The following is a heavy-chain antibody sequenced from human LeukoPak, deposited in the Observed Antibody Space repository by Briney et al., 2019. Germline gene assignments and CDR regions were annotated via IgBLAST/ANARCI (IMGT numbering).Heavy chain of an antibody. V-gene: IGHV3-21*01. CDR2: ISNGGDRA. CDR1: GFTFTNFD. Sequence: GGSLRLSCAASGFTFTNFDMVWVRQAPGKGLEWVSGISNGGDRAYYADSVKGRFTISRDNAKNSLYLQMNSLRAEDTAVYYCARDLVSGGSYFAFDIWGQGTMVTVSS. D-gene: IGHD1-26*01. J-gene: IGHJ3*02. CDR3: ARDLVSGGSYFAFDI.